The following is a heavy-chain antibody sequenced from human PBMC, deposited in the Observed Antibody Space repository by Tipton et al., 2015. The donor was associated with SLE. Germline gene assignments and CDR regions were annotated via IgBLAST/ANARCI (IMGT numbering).Heavy chain of an antibody. CDR1: GFTFDDYT. CDR3: ARGGFRELLTRRAPFDY. Sequence: QLVQSGGVVVQPGGSLRLSCAASGFTFDDYTMHWVRQAPGKGLEWVSLITWDGSITYYADSVKGRFTISRDNSNNTLYLQMNGLRADDTAVYYCARGGFRELLTRRAPFDYWGQGTLVTVSS. CDR2: ITWDGSIT. D-gene: IGHD3-10*01. V-gene: IGHV3-43*01. J-gene: IGHJ4*02.